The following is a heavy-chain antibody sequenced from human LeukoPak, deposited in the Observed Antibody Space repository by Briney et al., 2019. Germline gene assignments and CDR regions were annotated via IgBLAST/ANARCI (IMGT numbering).Heavy chain of an antibody. V-gene: IGHV1-24*01. CDR3: ATGRRVYYGSGNLLY. J-gene: IGHJ4*02. CDR2: FDPEDGET. D-gene: IGHD3-10*01. CDR1: GYTLTELS. Sequence: GASVKVSCKVSGYTLTELSMHWVRQAPGKGLEWMGGFDPEDGETIYAQKFQGRVTMTEDTPTDTAYMELSSLRSEDTAVYYCATGRRVYYGSGNLLYWGQGTLVTVSS.